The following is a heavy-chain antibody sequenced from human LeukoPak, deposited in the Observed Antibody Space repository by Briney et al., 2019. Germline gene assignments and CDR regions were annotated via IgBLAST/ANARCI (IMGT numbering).Heavy chain of an antibody. CDR3: ARDVFTAYDTGGGYFDY. CDR2: MWYDGSNK. D-gene: IGHD3-22*01. V-gene: IGHV3-33*01. CDR1: GFTFSSYC. J-gene: IGHJ4*02. Sequence: GRSLRLSCVVSGFTFSSYCMHWVRQAPGKGLEWVALMWYDGSNKYYADSVKGRFTISRDNSRNTLYLQMNSLRADDTAVYYCARDVFTAYDTGGGYFDYWGQGTLVTVSS.